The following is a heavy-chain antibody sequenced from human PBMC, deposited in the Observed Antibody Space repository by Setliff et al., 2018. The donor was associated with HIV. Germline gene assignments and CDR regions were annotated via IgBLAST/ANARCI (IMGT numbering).Heavy chain of an antibody. D-gene: IGHD5-18*01. V-gene: IGHV3-49*04. CDR2: IRSKAYGGTT. Sequence: PGGSLRLSCTASGFTFGDCAMSWVRQAPGKGLEWVGFIRSKAYGGTTEYAASVKDRFTVSRDDSKSIAYLQINSLKTEDTAVYYCTRDKGYAFDIWGQGTMVTVSS. CDR3: TRDKGYAFDI. J-gene: IGHJ3*02. CDR1: GFTFGDCA.